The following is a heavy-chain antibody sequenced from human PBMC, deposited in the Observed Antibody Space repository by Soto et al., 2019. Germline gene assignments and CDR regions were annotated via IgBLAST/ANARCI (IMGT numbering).Heavy chain of an antibody. V-gene: IGHV4-61*01. CDR2: IYYSGST. CDR1: GGSVSSGSYY. J-gene: IGHJ4*01. Sequence: SETLSLTCTVSGGSVSSGSYYWSWIRQPPGKGLEWIGYIYYSGSTSYNPSLKSRVTISVDRSKNQFSLKLTSVAAADTAVYYCARLGGFYQAFDSWGQGALVTVSS. D-gene: IGHD3-22*01. CDR3: ARLGGFYQAFDS.